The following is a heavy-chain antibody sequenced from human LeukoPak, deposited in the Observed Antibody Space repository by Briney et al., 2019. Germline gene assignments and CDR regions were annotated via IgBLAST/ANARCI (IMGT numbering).Heavy chain of an antibody. CDR3: AKGSSSWQQPFDY. V-gene: IGHV3-23*01. D-gene: IGHD6-13*01. J-gene: IGHJ4*02. CDR1: GFTFSTYA. CDR2: ISGSGGST. Sequence: GGSLRLSRAASGFTFSTYAMSSVRHAPGKGLEWVSAISGSGGSTYYAASVKGRFTISRDNSKNTLYLQMNSLRAEDTAVYYCAKGSSSWQQPFDYWGQGTLVTVSS.